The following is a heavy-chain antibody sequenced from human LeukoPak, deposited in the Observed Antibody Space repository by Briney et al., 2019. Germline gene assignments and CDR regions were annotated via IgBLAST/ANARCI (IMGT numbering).Heavy chain of an antibody. D-gene: IGHD5-18*01. CDR3: AKDGDTAMVFDWFDP. CDR2: ISGSGGST. J-gene: IGHJ5*02. V-gene: IGHV3-23*01. CDR1: GFTFSSYA. Sequence: GGSLRLSCAASGFTFSSYAMSWVRQAPGKGLEWVSAISGSGGSTYYADSVKGRFTISGDNSKNTLYLQINSLRAEDTAVYYCAKDGDTAMVFDWFDPWGQGTLVTVSS.